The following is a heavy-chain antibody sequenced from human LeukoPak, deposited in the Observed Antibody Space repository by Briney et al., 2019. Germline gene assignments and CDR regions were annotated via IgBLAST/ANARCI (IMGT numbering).Heavy chain of an antibody. CDR3: ARDTKYAFDN. CDR1: GFTFNDYS. D-gene: IGHD2-2*01. J-gene: IGHJ4*02. CDR2: VGISSGNT. Sequence: GGSLRLSCAASGFTFNDYSMNWVRQAPGKGLEWISYVGISSGNTKYADSVKGRFTISGDKAKNSLYLQMNSLRVEDTAVYYCARDTKYAFDNWGQGTLVTVSS. V-gene: IGHV3-48*01.